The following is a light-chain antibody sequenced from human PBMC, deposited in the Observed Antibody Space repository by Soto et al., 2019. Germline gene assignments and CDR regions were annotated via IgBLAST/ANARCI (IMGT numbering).Light chain of an antibody. J-gene: IGKJ1*01. CDR1: QSIRSNY. CDR3: QQYGSSPRT. CDR2: GAS. V-gene: IGKV3-20*01. Sequence: EIVMTQSPATLSVSPGERATLSCRASQSIRSNYVAWYQQKPGQGPRLLIHGASSRATDIPDRFSGSGSGTDFTLTISRLEPEDFAVYYCQQYGSSPRTFGQGTKVDIK.